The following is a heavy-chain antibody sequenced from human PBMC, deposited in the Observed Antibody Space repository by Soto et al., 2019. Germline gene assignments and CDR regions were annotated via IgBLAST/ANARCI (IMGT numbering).Heavy chain of an antibody. J-gene: IGHJ6*03. D-gene: IGHD3-3*01. CDR1: GYTFTSYD. CDR2: MNPNSGNT. CDR3: ARVERFLNYYYYYCMDV. V-gene: IGHV1-8*01. Sequence: ASVKVSCKASGYTFTSYDINWVRQATGQGLEWMGWMNPNSGNTGYAQKFQGRVTMTRNNSISTAYMELSSLRSEDTAVYYCARVERFLNYYYYYCMDVWGKGTTVTVSS.